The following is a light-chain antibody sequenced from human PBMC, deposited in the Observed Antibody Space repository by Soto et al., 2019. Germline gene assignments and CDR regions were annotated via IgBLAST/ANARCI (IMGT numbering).Light chain of an antibody. CDR2: EGS. CDR3: CSYAGSNTFVI. CDR1: SSDVGSYKL. J-gene: IGLJ2*01. Sequence: QSALTQPASVSGSPGQSITISCTGTSSDVGSYKLVSWYQQHPGKAPKLMIYEGSKRPSGVSDRFSGSKSANTASLTISGLQAEDEADYYCCSYAGSNTFVIFGGGTKVTVL. V-gene: IGLV2-23*01.